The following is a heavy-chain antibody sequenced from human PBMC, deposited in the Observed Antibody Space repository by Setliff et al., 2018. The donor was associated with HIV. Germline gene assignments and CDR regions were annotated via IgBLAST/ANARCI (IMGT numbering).Heavy chain of an antibody. Sequence: SETLSLTCTVSGGSISSSSYYWGWIRQPPGKGLEWIGSIYYSGSTYYNPSLKSRVTISVDTSKDQFSLRLSSVTAADTGVYYCARAEAVAGKSYMDVWGKGTTVTVSS. CDR1: GGSISSSSYY. V-gene: IGHV4-39*01. D-gene: IGHD6-19*01. CDR2: IYYSGST. J-gene: IGHJ6*03. CDR3: ARAEAVAGKSYMDV.